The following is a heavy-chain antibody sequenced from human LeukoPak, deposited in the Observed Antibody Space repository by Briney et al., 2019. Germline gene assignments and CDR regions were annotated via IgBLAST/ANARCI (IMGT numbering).Heavy chain of an antibody. Sequence: GGSLRLSCAVSGYIVSGKYMGWVRQAPGKGLEYLSVIYSGGSTYYVDSVKGRFTISRDDSKNTLYLQMNSLRVEDTAVYYCVTPGPTVTGGFEYWGQGTLVTVAS. CDR2: IYSGGST. V-gene: IGHV3-53*01. J-gene: IGHJ4*02. D-gene: IGHD4-17*01. CDR1: GYIVSGKY. CDR3: VTPGPTVTGGFEY.